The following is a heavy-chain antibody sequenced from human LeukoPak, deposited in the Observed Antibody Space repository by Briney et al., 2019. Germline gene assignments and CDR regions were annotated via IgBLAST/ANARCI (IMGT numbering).Heavy chain of an antibody. Sequence: SETLSLTCTVSGGSISSYYWSWIRRPPGKGLEWIGYIYYSGSTNYNPSLKSRVTISVDTSKNQFSLKLSSVTAADTAVYYCARGYYDSSGYFGDDAFDIWGQGTMVTVSS. CDR3: ARGYYDSSGYFGDDAFDI. CDR1: GGSISSYY. V-gene: IGHV4-59*01. CDR2: IYYSGST. D-gene: IGHD3-22*01. J-gene: IGHJ3*02.